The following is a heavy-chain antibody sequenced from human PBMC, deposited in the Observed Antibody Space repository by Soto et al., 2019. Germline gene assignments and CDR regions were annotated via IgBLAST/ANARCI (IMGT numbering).Heavy chain of an antibody. CDR1: GFTFSSYG. V-gene: IGHV3-33*01. CDR2: IWYDGSNK. Sequence: QVQLVESGGGVVQPGRSLRLSCAASGFTFSSYGMHWVRQAPGKGLEWVAVIWYDGSNKYYADSVKGRFTISRDNSKNTLYLQMNSLRAEDTAVYYCARFGYCSSTSCSGNYYMDVWGKGTTVTVSS. J-gene: IGHJ6*03. CDR3: ARFGYCSSTSCSGNYYMDV. D-gene: IGHD2-2*03.